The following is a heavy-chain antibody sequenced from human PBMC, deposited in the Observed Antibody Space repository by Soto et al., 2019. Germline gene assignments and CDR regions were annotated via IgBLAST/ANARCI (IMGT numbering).Heavy chain of an antibody. J-gene: IGHJ4*02. CDR2: IIPIFGTA. Sequence: QVQLVQSGAEVKKPGSSVKVSCKASGGTFSSYAISWVRQAPGQGLEWMGGIIPIFGTANYAQKFQGRVTITADESTSRAYRELGSLRSEDTAVYYCARESRYCSGGSCYFLPGIDYWGQGTLVTVSS. D-gene: IGHD2-15*01. CDR3: ARESRYCSGGSCYFLPGIDY. V-gene: IGHV1-69*12. CDR1: GGTFSSYA.